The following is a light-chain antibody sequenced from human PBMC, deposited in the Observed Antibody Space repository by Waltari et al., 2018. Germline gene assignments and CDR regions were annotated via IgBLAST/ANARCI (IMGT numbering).Light chain of an antibody. CDR1: SGSVSTTSY. CDR3: VLYLDRDIL. CDR2: STN. J-gene: IGLJ3*02. V-gene: IGLV8-61*01. Sequence: QTVVTKEPSFSVSPGGTVTLTFPLSSGSVSTTSYPSWYQQSPGPAPRPLIYSTNTRSSGVPDRFSGSILGNRAALTITGAQADDESDYHCVLYLDRDILFGGGTKLTVL.